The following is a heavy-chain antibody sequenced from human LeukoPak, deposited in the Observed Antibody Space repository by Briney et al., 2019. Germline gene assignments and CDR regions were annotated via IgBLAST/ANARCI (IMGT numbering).Heavy chain of an antibody. V-gene: IGHV4-34*01. CDR1: GGSFSGYY. J-gene: IGHJ6*03. CDR2: INHSGST. CDR3: ARFPPTVARYYYYYYMDV. Sequence: SETLSLTCAVYGGSFSGYYWSWIRQPPGKGLEWIGEINHSGSTNYNPSLKSRVTISVDTSKNQFSQKLSSVTAADTAVYYCARFPPTVARYYYYYYMDVWGTGTTVTVSS. D-gene: IGHD6-19*01.